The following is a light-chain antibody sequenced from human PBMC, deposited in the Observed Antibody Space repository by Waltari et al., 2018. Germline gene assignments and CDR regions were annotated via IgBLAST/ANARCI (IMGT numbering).Light chain of an antibody. V-gene: IGLV2-14*03. CDR2: DVS. J-gene: IGLJ2*01. CDR1: SSAVGGYNY. Sequence: QSALTPPASVSGSPGQSITISCTGTSSAVGGYNYVSWYQQHPGKAPKLMIYDVSNRPSGVSNRFSGSKSGNTASLTISGLQAEDEADYYCSSYTSSSTRVFGGGTKLTVL. CDR3: SSYTSSSTRV.